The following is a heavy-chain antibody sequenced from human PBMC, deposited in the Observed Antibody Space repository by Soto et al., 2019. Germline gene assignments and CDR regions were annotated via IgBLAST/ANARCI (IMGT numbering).Heavy chain of an antibody. Sequence: SVKVSCKASGVTFSSYAISWVRQAPGQRLEWMGGIIPIFGTANYAQKFQGRVTITADESTSTDYMELSSLRSEDTAVYYCARDRAPTEFSIWGQGTMVTVSS. CDR1: GVTFSSYA. CDR2: IIPIFGTA. J-gene: IGHJ3*02. CDR3: ARDRAPTEFSI. V-gene: IGHV1-69*13. D-gene: IGHD3-10*01.